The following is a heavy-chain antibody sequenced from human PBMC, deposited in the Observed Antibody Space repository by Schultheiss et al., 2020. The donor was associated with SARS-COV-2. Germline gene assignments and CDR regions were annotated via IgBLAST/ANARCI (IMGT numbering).Heavy chain of an antibody. CDR2: IKSKTDGGTT. V-gene: IGHV3-15*01. D-gene: IGHD3-3*01. CDR3: TTDFWSGYYSIFHYYYGMDV. Sequence: GGSLRLSCAASGFTFINAWMSWVRQAPGKGLEWVGRIKSKTDGGTTDYAAPVKGRFTISRDDSKNTLYLQMNSLKTEDTAVYYCTTDFWSGYYSIFHYYYGMDVWGQGTTVTVSS. J-gene: IGHJ6*02. CDR1: GFTFINAW.